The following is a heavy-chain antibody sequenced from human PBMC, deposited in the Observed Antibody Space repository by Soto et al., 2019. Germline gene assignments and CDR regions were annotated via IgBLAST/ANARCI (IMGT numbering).Heavy chain of an antibody. CDR3: AIEKVGDASVHVFDI. J-gene: IGHJ3*02. V-gene: IGHV3-66*01. D-gene: IGHD1-26*01. CDR2: IYSGGST. Sequence: GGSLRLSCAASGFTVSSNYMNWVRQAPGKGLEWVSVIYSGGSTYYADSVKGRFTISRDNSKNTLYLQMNSLRAEDTAIYYCAIEKVGDASVHVFDIWGQGTMVTVSS. CDR1: GFTVSSNY.